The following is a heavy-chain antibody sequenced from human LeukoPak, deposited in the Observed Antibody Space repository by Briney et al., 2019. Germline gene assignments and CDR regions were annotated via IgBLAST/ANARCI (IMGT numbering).Heavy chain of an antibody. CDR3: ARSSRAVAGIFDS. CDR2: INSDGSST. J-gene: IGHJ4*02. D-gene: IGHD6-19*01. Sequence: GSLRLSCAASGFTFSSYWMHWVRQAPGKGLVWVSRINSDGSSTSYADSVKGRFTISRDNSKNTLYLQMNSLRAEDTAMYFCARSSRAVAGIFDSWGQGTLVTVSS. CDR1: GFTFSSYW. V-gene: IGHV3-74*01.